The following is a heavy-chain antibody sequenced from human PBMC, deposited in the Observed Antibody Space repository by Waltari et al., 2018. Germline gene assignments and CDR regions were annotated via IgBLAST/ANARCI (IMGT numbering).Heavy chain of an antibody. J-gene: IGHJ4*02. Sequence: QLKLQESGPGLVKPSGTLSLTCADSGDSMSSTDWWSWVRQSPGKGLGWIGEGKSSGRNNYNPSFAGRVIVSIDTSTNQFSLKVNYATAADTAVYFCARDRGRGIYLDSWGQGTLVTVSP. CDR1: GDSMSSTDW. CDR3: ARDRGRGIYLDS. V-gene: IGHV4-4*02. D-gene: IGHD2-15*01. CDR2: GKSSGRN.